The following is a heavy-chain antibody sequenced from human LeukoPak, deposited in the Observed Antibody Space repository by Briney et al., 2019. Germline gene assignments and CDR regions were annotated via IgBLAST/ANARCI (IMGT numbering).Heavy chain of an antibody. CDR2: INLNSGNT. Sequence: ASVKVSCEVSGYPFTSYVFNWVRQAPGKGLEWMGGINLNSGNTGYAQKFQGRVTMTRNTSNSTAYMELSSLRPEDTAVYYCARGIAAAGTIRKYFNYWGQGTLVTVSS. D-gene: IGHD6-13*01. J-gene: IGHJ4*02. CDR3: ARGIAAAGTIRKYFNY. V-gene: IGHV1-8*01. CDR1: GYPFTSYV.